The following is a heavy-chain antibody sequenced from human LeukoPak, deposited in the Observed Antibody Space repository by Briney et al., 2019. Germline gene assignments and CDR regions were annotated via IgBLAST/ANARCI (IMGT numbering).Heavy chain of an antibody. CDR1: GYTFTSYG. D-gene: IGHD4-17*01. CDR2: ISAYNGNT. J-gene: IGHJ6*03. V-gene: IGHV1-18*01. Sequence: ASVKVSCKASGYTFTSYGISWVRQAPGQGLEWTGWISAYNGNTNYAQKLQGRVTMTTDTSTSTAYMELRSLRSDDTAVYYCARDQGGDYFLSSYYYYYMDVWGKGTTVTVSS. CDR3: ARDQGGDYFLSSYYYYYMDV.